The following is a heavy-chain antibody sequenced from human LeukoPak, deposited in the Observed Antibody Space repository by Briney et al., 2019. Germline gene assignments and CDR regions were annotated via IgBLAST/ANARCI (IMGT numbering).Heavy chain of an antibody. CDR3: ARDPPFGSGRFQNYFDY. CDR2: ISYDGGNI. Sequence: PGGSLRLSCAPSGFTFDNYAMHWVRQAPGKGLEWVALISYDGGNIYYVDSVQGRFTISRDNSKNTLYPQMNSLRPEDTAVYYCARDPPFGSGRFQNYFDYWGQGTLVTVSS. J-gene: IGHJ4*02. V-gene: IGHV3-30*04. CDR1: GFTFDNYA. D-gene: IGHD6-19*01.